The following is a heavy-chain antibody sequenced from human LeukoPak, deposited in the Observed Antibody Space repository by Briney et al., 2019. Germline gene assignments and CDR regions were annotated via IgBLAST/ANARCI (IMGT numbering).Heavy chain of an antibody. CDR3: AREGGIAVAAYFDY. CDR1: GFTFSSYG. D-gene: IGHD6-19*01. Sequence: PGGSLRLSCAASGFTFSSYGMHWVRQAPGKGLEWVAVIWYDGSNKYYADSVKGRFTISRDNSKNTLYLQMHSLRAEDTAVYYCAREGGIAVAAYFDYWGQGTLVTVSS. J-gene: IGHJ4*02. V-gene: IGHV3-33*01. CDR2: IWYDGSNK.